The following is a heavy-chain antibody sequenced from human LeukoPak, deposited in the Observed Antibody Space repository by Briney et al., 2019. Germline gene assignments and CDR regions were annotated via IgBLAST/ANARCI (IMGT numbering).Heavy chain of an antibody. CDR3: AKVYDSSGYYYSRAFDI. J-gene: IGHJ3*02. D-gene: IGHD3-22*01. CDR2: ISSSSSTI. CDR1: GFTFSSYS. Sequence: GGSLRLSCAASGFTFSSYSMNWVRQAPGKGLEWVSYISSSSSTIYYADSVKGRFTISRDNSKNTLYLQMNSLRAEDTAVYYCAKVYDSSGYYYSRAFDIWGQGTMVTVSS. V-gene: IGHV3-48*01.